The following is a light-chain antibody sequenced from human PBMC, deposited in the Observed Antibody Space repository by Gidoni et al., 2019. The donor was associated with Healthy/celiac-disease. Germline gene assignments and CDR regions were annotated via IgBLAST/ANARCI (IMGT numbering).Light chain of an antibody. V-gene: IGLV1-40*01. CDR1: SSNIGAGYD. J-gene: IGLJ2*01. Sequence: QSVLTQPPSVSAAPGQRVTISCTGSSSNIGAGYDVHWYQQLPGTAPKLLIYGSSNRPSGVPDRFSGSKSGTSASLAITGLQDEDEADYYCQSYDSSLSGSVFGGGTKLTVL. CDR2: GSS. CDR3: QSYDSSLSGSV.